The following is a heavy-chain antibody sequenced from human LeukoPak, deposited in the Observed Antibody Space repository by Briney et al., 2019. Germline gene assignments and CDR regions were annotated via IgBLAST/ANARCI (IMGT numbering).Heavy chain of an antibody. J-gene: IGHJ5*02. Sequence: PSETLSLTCTVSGGSISSYYWSWIRQPPGKGLEWIGYIYYSGSTNYNPSLKSRVTMSVDTSKNQFSLKLSSVTAADTAVYYCAREITMIVVVIRENNWFDPWGQGTLVTVSS. V-gene: IGHV4-59*12. CDR3: AREITMIVVVIRENNWFDP. CDR2: IYYSGST. D-gene: IGHD3-22*01. CDR1: GGSISSYY.